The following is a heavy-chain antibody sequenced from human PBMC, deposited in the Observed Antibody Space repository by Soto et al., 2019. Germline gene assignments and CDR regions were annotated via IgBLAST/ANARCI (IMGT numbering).Heavy chain of an antibody. CDR1: GASITSSSYY. D-gene: IGHD2-15*01. Sequence: QLQLQESGPGLVKSLETLSLTCTVSGASITSSSYYWGWIRQPPGKGLEWIGSVYYSGSTYYNPSLRGRVTISVDTSKTQCSLRLSSVTAADTAVYFCARGPGEEYCSGGTCYQRPISYFYGMDVWGQGTTVTVSS. J-gene: IGHJ6*02. CDR2: VYYSGST. V-gene: IGHV4-39*01. CDR3: ARGPGEEYCSGGTCYQRPISYFYGMDV.